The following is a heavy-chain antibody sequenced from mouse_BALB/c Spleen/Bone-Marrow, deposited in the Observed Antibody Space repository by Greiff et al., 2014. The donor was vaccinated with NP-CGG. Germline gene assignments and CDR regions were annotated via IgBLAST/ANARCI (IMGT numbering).Heavy chain of an antibody. J-gene: IGHJ4*01. CDR2: IWSDGST. CDR3: ARHERGYPYAMDY. D-gene: IGHD2-2*01. CDR1: GFSLTTYG. V-gene: IGHV2-6-2*01. Sequence: VMLVESGPDLVAPSQGLSITCTVSGFSLTTYGVHWVRQPSGKGLEWLVVIWSDGSTTYNSLLKSRLSISKDNSKSQVFLKMNSLQTDDTAMYFCARHERGYPYAMDYWGQGTSVTVSS.